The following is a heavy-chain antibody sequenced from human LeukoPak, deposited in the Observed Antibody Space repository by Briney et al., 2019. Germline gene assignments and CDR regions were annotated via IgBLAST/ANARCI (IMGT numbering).Heavy chain of an antibody. D-gene: IGHD5-18*01. CDR1: GFTFSNYE. CDR3: ARVRSGYSHENYFDY. Sequence: GGSLRLSCAASGFTFSNYEMNWVRQAPGKGLEWVSYISGSGSTIYYADSVKGRFTISRDNAKDSLYLQMNNLRAEDTAVYYCARVRSGYSHENYFDYWGQGTLVTVSS. V-gene: IGHV3-48*03. J-gene: IGHJ4*02. CDR2: ISGSGSTI.